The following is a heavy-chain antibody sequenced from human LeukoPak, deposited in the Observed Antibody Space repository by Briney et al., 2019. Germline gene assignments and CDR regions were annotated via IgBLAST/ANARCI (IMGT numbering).Heavy chain of an antibody. CDR1: GFTFSSYS. Sequence: GSLRLSCAASGFTFSSYSMNWVRQAPGKGLVWVSRVNGDGSSTNYADSVKGRFTISRDNAKNTLYLQMNSLRAEDTAVYYCARDGIAAVDFDYWGQGILVTVSS. V-gene: IGHV3-74*01. CDR2: VNGDGSST. CDR3: ARDGIAAVDFDY. J-gene: IGHJ4*02. D-gene: IGHD6-13*01.